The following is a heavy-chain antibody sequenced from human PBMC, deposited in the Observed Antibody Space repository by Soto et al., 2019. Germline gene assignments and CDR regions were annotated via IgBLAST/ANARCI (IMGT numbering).Heavy chain of an antibody. J-gene: IGHJ4*02. Sequence: SVKVSCKASGYTFTSYAMHWVRQAPGQRLEWMGWINAGNGSTKYSQKFQGRVTITRDTSASTAYMELSSLRSEDTAVYYCARGLNGYLHYFDYWGQGTLVTFSS. CDR1: GYTFTSYA. V-gene: IGHV1-3*01. CDR2: INAGNGST. D-gene: IGHD5-18*01. CDR3: ARGLNGYLHYFDY.